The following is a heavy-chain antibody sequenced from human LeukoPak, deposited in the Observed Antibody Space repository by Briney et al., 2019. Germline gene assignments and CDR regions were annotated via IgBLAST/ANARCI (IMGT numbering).Heavy chain of an antibody. Sequence: PGGSLRLSCAASGFTFSSYWMNWARQAPGKGLEWVASINHNGNVNYYVDSVKGRFTISRDNAKNSLYLQMSNLRAEATAVYFCAREGGLDVWGQGATVTVSS. CDR1: GFTFSSYW. CDR2: INHNGNVN. J-gene: IGHJ6*02. CDR3: AREGGLDV. V-gene: IGHV3-7*03.